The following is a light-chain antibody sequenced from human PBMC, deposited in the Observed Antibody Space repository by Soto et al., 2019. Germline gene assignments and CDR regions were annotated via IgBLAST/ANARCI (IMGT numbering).Light chain of an antibody. Sequence: QSALTQPPSASGSPGQSVTISCTGTSGDVGGYDYVSWYQQHPGKAPKLMIYEVTKRPLGVPDRFSASTSGTSASLAITGLQAEDEGDYYCQSYDSTLSARYVFGTGTKLTVL. CDR1: SGDVGGYDY. CDR2: EVT. V-gene: IGLV2-8*01. CDR3: QSYDSTLSARYV. J-gene: IGLJ1*01.